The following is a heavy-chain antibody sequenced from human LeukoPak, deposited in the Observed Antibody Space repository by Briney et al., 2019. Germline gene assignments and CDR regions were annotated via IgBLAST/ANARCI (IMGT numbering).Heavy chain of an antibody. D-gene: IGHD3-3*01. CDR3: ARQNYDFWSGYIHVNYDY. Sequence: PSETLSLTCTVSGDSISSSSYYWGWIRQPPGKGLEWIGSIYYSGSTYYNPSLKSRVTISVDTSKNQFSLKLSSVTAADTAVYYCARQNYDFWSGYIHVNYDYWGQGTLVTVSS. CDR2: IYYSGST. CDR1: GDSISSSSYY. V-gene: IGHV4-39*01. J-gene: IGHJ4*02.